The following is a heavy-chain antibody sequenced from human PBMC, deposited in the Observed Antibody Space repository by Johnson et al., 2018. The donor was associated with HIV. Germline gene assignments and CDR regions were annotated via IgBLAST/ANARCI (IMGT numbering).Heavy chain of an antibody. D-gene: IGHD5-12*01. CDR2: IYSGGST. J-gene: IGHJ3*02. CDR1: GFTVSSNY. V-gene: IGHV3-53*01. CDR3: ARASNSGYDQAFDI. Sequence: VQLVESGGGLIQPGGSLRLSCAASGFTVSSNYMSWVRQAPGKGLEWVSVIYSGGSTYYADSVKGRFTISSDNSKNTLYLHMNSLRAEDTAVYYCARASNSGYDQAFDIWGQGTMVTVSS.